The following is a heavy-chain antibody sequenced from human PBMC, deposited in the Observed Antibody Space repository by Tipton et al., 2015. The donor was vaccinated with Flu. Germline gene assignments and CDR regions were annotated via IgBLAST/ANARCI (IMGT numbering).Heavy chain of an antibody. CDR3: ARNGHDCTNN. CDR2: IYHSGSA. J-gene: IGHJ4*02. CDR1: GYSISSGFY. Sequence: TLSLTCIVSGYSISSGFYWGWIRQPPGKGLEWIGTIYHSGSAYYNPSLKSRVTISVDTSKNQFSLKVSSVTAADTAVYYCARNGHDCTNNWGQGTLVTVSS. D-gene: IGHD4-11*01. V-gene: IGHV4-38-2*02.